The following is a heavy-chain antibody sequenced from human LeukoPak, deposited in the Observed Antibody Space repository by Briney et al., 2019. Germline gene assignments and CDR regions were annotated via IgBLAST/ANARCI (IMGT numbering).Heavy chain of an antibody. CDR3: ARQGGSYFLDP. D-gene: IGHD1-26*01. Sequence: PSETLSLTCAVSGGSVNSDLYYWSWVRQPPGKGLEWIGYIYYSGSTNYNPSLKSRVTISIDTSKNQFSLKLRSVTAADTAMYYCARQGGSYFLDPWGQGTLVTVSS. CDR2: IYYSGST. CDR1: GGSVNSDLYY. J-gene: IGHJ5*02. V-gene: IGHV4-61*01.